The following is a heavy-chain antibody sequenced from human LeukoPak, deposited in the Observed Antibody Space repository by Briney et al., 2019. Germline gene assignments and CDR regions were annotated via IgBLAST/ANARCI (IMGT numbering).Heavy chain of an antibody. CDR1: RFTFSRYW. Sequence: GRSLRLSCAASRFTFSRYWMHWVRQAPGKGRVWVSCINSDGISTSYADSVKGRFTISRDNAKNTLYLPMNSLRAEDTAVYYCARDGNYYDSSGPADYWGQGTLVTVSS. J-gene: IGHJ4*02. V-gene: IGHV3-74*01. CDR2: INSDGIST. D-gene: IGHD3-22*01. CDR3: ARDGNYYDSSGPADY.